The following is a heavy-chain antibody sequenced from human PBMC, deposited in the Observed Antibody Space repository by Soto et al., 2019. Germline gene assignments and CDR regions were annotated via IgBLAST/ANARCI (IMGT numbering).Heavy chain of an antibody. Sequence: QITLKESGPTVVKPTQTLTLTCTFSGFTISTSAVGVGWIRQPPGKALEWLALLYWNEDKRYSPSLKSRLTITKDTSKNQVVLRMSNMDPVDSATYYCVSGRFPHWSDPWGQGILVIVSS. V-gene: IGHV2-5*01. D-gene: IGHD3-10*01. CDR2: LYWNEDK. CDR3: VSGRFPHWSDP. J-gene: IGHJ5*02. CDR1: GFTISTSAVG.